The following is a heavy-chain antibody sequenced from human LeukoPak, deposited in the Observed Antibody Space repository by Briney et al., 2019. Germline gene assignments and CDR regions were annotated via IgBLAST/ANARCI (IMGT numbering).Heavy chain of an antibody. D-gene: IGHD6-6*01. Sequence: SETLSLTCTVSGGSISSYSWSWIRQPPGKGLEWIGEINHSGSTNYNPSLKSRVTISVDASKNQFSLKLSSVTAADTAVYYCARVRIAARPFDYWGQGTLVTVSS. CDR1: GGSISSYS. CDR3: ARVRIAARPFDY. V-gene: IGHV4-34*01. CDR2: INHSGST. J-gene: IGHJ4*02.